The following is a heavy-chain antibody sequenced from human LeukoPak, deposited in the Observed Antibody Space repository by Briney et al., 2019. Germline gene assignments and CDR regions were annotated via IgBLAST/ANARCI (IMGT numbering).Heavy chain of an antibody. D-gene: IGHD6-13*01. CDR1: GYSISSGYY. CDR3: ARDLDSSSY. V-gene: IGHV4-38-2*02. CDR2: VYHSGSS. J-gene: IGHJ4*02. Sequence: SETLSLTCTVSGYSISSGYYCVWIRQPPGKGLEWIGSVYHSGSSYYNPSLKSRVTISVDASKNQFSLKLSSVTAADTAVYYCARDLDSSSYWGQGTLVTVSS.